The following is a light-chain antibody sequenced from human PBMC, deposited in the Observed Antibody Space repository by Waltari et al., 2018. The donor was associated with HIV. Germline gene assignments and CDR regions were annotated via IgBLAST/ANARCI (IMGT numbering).Light chain of an antibody. V-gene: IGLV1-51*01. CDR2: GND. Sequence: QSVLTQPPSVSAAPGQKVTISCSGRTSNIGENYVSWYQQLPGTAPKLLIYGNDKRPSGCPDRFPVSKSGTSVTLDITGVQSGDGGDYYCETVENRLRAGVFGGGTTLTVL. CDR1: TSNIGENY. J-gene: IGLJ3*02. CDR3: ETVENRLRAGV.